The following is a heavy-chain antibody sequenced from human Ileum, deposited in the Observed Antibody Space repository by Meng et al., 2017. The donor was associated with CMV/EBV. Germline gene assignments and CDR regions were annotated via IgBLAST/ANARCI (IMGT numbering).Heavy chain of an antibody. J-gene: IGHJ4*02. V-gene: IGHV4-34*01. Sequence: GQLQQWGAGLLKPSATLSLTCAVYGGSLRGHYCNWIRQSPGNGLQWIAEINHVGRTNSNPSLASRVTISQDTSKNQCSLKLNSVTVADSAVYYCARGLFRYPAYFDLWGQGTLVTVSS. CDR2: INHVGRT. CDR3: ARGLFRYPAYFDL. CDR1: GGSLRGHY. D-gene: IGHD3-16*02.